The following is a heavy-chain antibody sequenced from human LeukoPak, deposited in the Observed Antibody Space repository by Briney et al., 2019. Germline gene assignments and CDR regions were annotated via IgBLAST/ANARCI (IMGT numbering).Heavy chain of an antibody. Sequence: GGSLRLSCAASGFTFSSYAMSWVRQAPGKGLEWVSAISGSGGSTYYADPVKGRFTISRDNSKNTLYLQMNSLRAEDTAVYYCARDLVLGYCSSTSCPPPHWFDPWGQGTLVTVSS. CDR2: ISGSGGST. CDR1: GFTFSSYA. CDR3: ARDLVLGYCSSTSCPPPHWFDP. D-gene: IGHD2-2*03. V-gene: IGHV3-23*01. J-gene: IGHJ5*02.